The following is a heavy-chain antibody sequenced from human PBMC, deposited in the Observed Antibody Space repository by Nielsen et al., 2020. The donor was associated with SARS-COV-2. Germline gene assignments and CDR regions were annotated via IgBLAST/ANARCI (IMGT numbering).Heavy chain of an antibody. D-gene: IGHD6-6*01. CDR3: ARDIGISSSGDKHDY. CDR2: ITSSGGTI. CDR1: GFTFSDHN. Sequence: GGSLRLSCAASGFTFSDHNMSWIRRAPGKNLEWISYITSSGGTIYYADSVKGRFTISRDNAKSTLYLQMNSLRAEDTALYYCARDIGISSSGDKHDYWGQGTLVTVSS. V-gene: IGHV3-11*04. J-gene: IGHJ4*02.